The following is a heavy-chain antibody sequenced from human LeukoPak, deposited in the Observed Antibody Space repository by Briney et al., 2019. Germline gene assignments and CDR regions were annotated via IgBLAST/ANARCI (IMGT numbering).Heavy chain of an antibody. CDR3: ARVGLAVADPYLDY. CDR2: MNPNSGNT. Sequence: GASVKVSCKASGYTFTSYDINWVRQATGQGLEWMRWMNPNSGNTGYAQKFQGRVTMTRNTSISTAYMELSSLRSEDTAVYYCARVGLAVADPYLDYWAREPWSPSPQ. J-gene: IGHJ4*02. V-gene: IGHV1-8*01. CDR1: GYTFTSYD. D-gene: IGHD6-19*01.